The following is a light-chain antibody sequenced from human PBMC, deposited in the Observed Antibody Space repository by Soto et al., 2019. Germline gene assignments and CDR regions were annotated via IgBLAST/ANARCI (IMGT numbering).Light chain of an antibody. Sequence: EIVLTPSPATLSLSPGERATLSCRASQSVSSYLAWYQQKPGQAPRLLIYDASNRATGIPARFSGSGSGTDFTLTISSLEPEDFAVYYCQQRSSLTFGGGTKVDIK. CDR2: DAS. J-gene: IGKJ4*01. CDR1: QSVSSY. CDR3: QQRSSLT. V-gene: IGKV3-11*01.